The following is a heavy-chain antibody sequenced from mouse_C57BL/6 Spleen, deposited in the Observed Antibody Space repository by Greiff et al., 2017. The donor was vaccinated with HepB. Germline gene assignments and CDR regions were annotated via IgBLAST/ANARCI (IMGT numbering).Heavy chain of an antibody. CDR2: IHPNSGST. J-gene: IGHJ2*01. CDR3: ARSDYYGSSYFDY. CDR1: GYTFTSYW. V-gene: IGHV1-64*01. Sequence: VQLQQPGAELVKPGASVKLSCKASGYTFTSYWMHWVKQRPGQGLEWIGMIHPNSGSTNYNEKFKSKATLTVDKSPSTAYMQLSSLTSEDSAVYYCARSDYYGSSYFDYWGQGTTLTVSS. D-gene: IGHD1-1*01.